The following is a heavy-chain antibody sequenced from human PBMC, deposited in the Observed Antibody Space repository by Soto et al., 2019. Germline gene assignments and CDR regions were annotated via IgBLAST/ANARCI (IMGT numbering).Heavy chain of an antibody. V-gene: IGHV3-7*03. Sequence: EVQLLESGGTLVAPGESLRLSCAASGFTFSRYWLTWVRQAPGKGLEWVANINQEGTEKNYEDSLKGRFTISRDNAKSSLSLQVNSLRVEDTAMYSCARVDELRVTGGWYERGNFDYWGQGTQVIVSS. D-gene: IGHD6-19*01. J-gene: IGHJ4*02. CDR2: INQEGTEK. CDR1: GFTFSRYW. CDR3: ARVDELRVTGGWYERGNFDY.